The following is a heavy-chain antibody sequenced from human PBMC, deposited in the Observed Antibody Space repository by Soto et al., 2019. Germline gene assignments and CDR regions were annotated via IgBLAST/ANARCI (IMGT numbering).Heavy chain of an antibody. CDR3: AKDLLWFGETPNYCYGMDV. CDR1: GFTFSSYA. Sequence: EVQLLESGGGLVQPGGSLRLSCAASGFTFSSYAMSWVRQAPGKGLEWVSAISGSGGSTYYADSVKGRFTISRDNSKNTLYLQMNSLRAEDTAVYYCAKDLLWFGETPNYCYGMDVWGQGTTVTVSS. V-gene: IGHV3-23*01. J-gene: IGHJ6*02. D-gene: IGHD3-10*01. CDR2: ISGSGGST.